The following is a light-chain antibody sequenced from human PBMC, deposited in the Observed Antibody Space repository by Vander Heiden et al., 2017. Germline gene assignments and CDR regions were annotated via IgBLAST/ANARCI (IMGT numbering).Light chain of an antibody. CDR3: GTWDSSLSAVV. Sequence: SALTQPPSVYAAPGQKVTISCSGSSSNIGNNYVSWYQQLPGTAPKLLIYDNNKRPSGIPDRFSGSKSGTSATLGITGLQTGDEADYYCGTWDSSLSAVVFGGGTKLTVL. J-gene: IGLJ2*01. CDR1: SSNIGNNY. CDR2: DNN. V-gene: IGLV1-51*01.